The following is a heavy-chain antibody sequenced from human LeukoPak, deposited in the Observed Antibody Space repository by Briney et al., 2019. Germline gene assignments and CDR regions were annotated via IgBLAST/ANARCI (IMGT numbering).Heavy chain of an antibody. D-gene: IGHD2-2*01. CDR3: AAVGYCSSTSCYGFDY. Sequence: GTSVKVSCKASGFTFTSSAVQWVRQARGQRLEWIGWIVVGSGNTNYAQKFQERVTITRGMSTSTAYMELSSLRSEDTAVYYCAAVGYCSSTSCYGFDYWGQGTLVTVSS. J-gene: IGHJ4*02. CDR2: IVVGSGNT. V-gene: IGHV1-58*01. CDR1: GFTFTSSA.